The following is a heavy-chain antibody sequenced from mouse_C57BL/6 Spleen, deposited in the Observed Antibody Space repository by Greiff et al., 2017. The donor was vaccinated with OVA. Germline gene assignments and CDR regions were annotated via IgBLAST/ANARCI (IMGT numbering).Heavy chain of an antibody. CDR1: GFTFSDYY. Sequence: EVQLVESGGGLVQPGGSLKLSCAASGFTFSDYYMYWVRQTPEKRLEWVAYISNGGGSTYYPDTVKGRFTISRDNAKNTLYLQMSRLKSEDTAMYYCARRDYYGSIFDYWGQGTTLTVSS. J-gene: IGHJ2*01. D-gene: IGHD1-1*01. CDR3: ARRDYYGSIFDY. CDR2: ISNGGGST. V-gene: IGHV5-12*01.